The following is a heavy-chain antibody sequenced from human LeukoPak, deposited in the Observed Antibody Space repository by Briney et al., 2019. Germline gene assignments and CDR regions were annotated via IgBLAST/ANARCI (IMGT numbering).Heavy chain of an antibody. Sequence: ASVKVSCKVSGYTLTELSMHWVRQAPGKGLEWMGGFDPEDGETIYAQKFQGRVTMTEDTSTDTAYMELGSLRSEDTAVYYCATAHYVWGSYRYFDYWGQGTLVTVSS. CDR2: FDPEDGET. CDR1: GYTLTELS. V-gene: IGHV1-24*01. J-gene: IGHJ4*02. CDR3: ATAHYVWGSYRYFDY. D-gene: IGHD3-16*02.